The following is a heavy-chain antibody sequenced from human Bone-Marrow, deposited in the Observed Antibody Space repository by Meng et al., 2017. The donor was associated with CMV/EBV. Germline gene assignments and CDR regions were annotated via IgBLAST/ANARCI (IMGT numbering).Heavy chain of an antibody. Sequence: SETLSLTCTVSGGSISNYYWNWIRQPPGKGLEWIGYIYYSGYTKFNPSLKSRVTISVDTSKNQFSLKLSSVTAADTAVYYCARVPRKDIVVFTDKGGFDYWGQGTLVTVSS. CDR1: GGSISNYY. V-gene: IGHV4-59*12. CDR2: IYYSGYT. J-gene: IGHJ4*02. CDR3: ARVPRKDIVVFTDKGGFDY. D-gene: IGHD2-2*01.